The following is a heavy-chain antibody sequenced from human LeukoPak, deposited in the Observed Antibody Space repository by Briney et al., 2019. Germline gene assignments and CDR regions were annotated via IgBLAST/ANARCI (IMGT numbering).Heavy chain of an antibody. V-gene: IGHV4-34*01. Sequence: SETLSLTCAVYGGSFGGYYWSWIRQPPGKGLELIGEINHSGSTNYNPSLKTRVTISVDTSKNQFSLKVSSVTAADTAVYYCARVTSAFCSVGSCYSHFDSWGQGTLVTVPS. D-gene: IGHD2-15*01. CDR2: INHSGST. CDR3: ARVTSAFCSVGSCYSHFDS. CDR1: GGSFGGYY. J-gene: IGHJ4*02.